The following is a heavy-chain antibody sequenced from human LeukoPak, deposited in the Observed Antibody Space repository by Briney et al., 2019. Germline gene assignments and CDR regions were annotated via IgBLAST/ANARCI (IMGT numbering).Heavy chain of an antibody. CDR1: GDSIRTTRYS. Sequence: SETLSLTCTVSGDSIRTTRYSWNWIRQPPGEGLEWIGSFLFSEGSYCNPSLKSRADISLDASMNQFSLKLTSVTAADTAVYFCARDGEPGGSPPIPLNWFDPWGQGTLVIVSS. V-gene: IGHV4-39*07. CDR2: FLFSEGS. CDR3: ARDGEPGGSPPIPLNWFDP. D-gene: IGHD3-10*01. J-gene: IGHJ5*02.